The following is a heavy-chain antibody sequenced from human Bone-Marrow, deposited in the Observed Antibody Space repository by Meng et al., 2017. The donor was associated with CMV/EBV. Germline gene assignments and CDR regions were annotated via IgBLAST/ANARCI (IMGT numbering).Heavy chain of an antibody. CDR1: GGSISSSSYY. CDR3: ARLIVGATYVDY. CDR2: IYYSGST. Sequence: SETLSLTCTVSGGSISSSSYYWGWIRQPPGKGLEWIGSIYYSGSTYYNPSLKSRVTISVDTSKNQFSLKLSSVTAADTAVYYCARLIVGATYVDYCGQGTLVTVSS. D-gene: IGHD1-26*01. J-gene: IGHJ4*02. V-gene: IGHV4-39*01.